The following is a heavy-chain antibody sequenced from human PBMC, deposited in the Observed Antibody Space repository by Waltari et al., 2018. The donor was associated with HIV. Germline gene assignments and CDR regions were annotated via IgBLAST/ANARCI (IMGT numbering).Heavy chain of an antibody. CDR3: ARVVNWNIRRGGYFDY. V-gene: IGHV3-30*04. Sequence: QVQLVESGGGVVQPGRSLRLSCAASGFTFSSSALHWVRQAPGKGLEWVSVAPYDGRNTYYADSVKSRFTISRDNSNNTLYLQMNSLRAEDTAVYYWARVVNWNIRRGGYFDYWGQGTLVTVSS. D-gene: IGHD1-20*01. CDR2: APYDGRNT. J-gene: IGHJ4*02. CDR1: GFTFSSSA.